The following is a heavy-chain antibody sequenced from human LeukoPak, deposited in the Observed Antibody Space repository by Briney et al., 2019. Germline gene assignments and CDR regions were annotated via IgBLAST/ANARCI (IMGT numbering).Heavy chain of an antibody. J-gene: IGHJ3*02. D-gene: IGHD6-6*01. Sequence: GGSLRLSCAASGFTVSSNYMSWVRQAPGKGLEWVSVIYSGGSIYYADSVKGRFTISRDNAKNSLYLQMNSLRAEDTAVYYCARDAISSSMDAFDIWGQGTMVTVSS. V-gene: IGHV3-53*01. CDR2: IYSGGSI. CDR1: GFTVSSNY. CDR3: ARDAISSSMDAFDI.